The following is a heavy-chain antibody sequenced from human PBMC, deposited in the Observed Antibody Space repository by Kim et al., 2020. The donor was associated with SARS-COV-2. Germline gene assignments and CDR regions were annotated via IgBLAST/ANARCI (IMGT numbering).Heavy chain of an antibody. CDR1: GYTFTSYY. Sequence: ASVKVSCKASGYTFTSYYMHWVRQAPGQGLEWMGIINPSGGSTSYAQKFQGRVTMTRDTSTSTVYMELSSLRSEDTAVYYCARDTIRTGSGNAYFDYWGQGTLVTVSS. CDR2: INPSGGST. D-gene: IGHD3-10*01. V-gene: IGHV1-46*01. CDR3: ARDTIRTGSGNAYFDY. J-gene: IGHJ4*02.